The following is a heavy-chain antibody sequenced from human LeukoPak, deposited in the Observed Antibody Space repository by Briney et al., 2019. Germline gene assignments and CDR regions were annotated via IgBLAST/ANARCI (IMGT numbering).Heavy chain of an antibody. Sequence: GASVKVSCKASVYTFTSYYMHWVRQAPGQGLAWMGIINPSGGSTSYTQKFQGRVTITRDTSTSTVYMELSSMRSEDTAVYYCARDSVVVAATPRLYYYYYYMDVWGKGTTVTVSS. CDR2: INPSGGST. D-gene: IGHD2-15*01. CDR3: ARDSVVVAATPRLYYYYYYMDV. CDR1: VYTFTSYY. V-gene: IGHV1-46*01. J-gene: IGHJ6*03.